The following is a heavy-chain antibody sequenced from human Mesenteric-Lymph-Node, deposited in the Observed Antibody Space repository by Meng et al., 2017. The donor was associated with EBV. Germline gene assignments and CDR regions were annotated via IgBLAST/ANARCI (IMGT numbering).Heavy chain of an antibody. Sequence: LQRPESGPGLVKPSETLSLTCTVSGGSISSSSYYWGWIRQPPGKGLEWIGSIYYSGSTYYNPSLKSRVTISVDTSKNQFSLKLSSVTAADTAVYYCATSSLTIDYWGQGTLVTVSS. CDR1: GGSISSSSYY. V-gene: IGHV4-39*07. CDR3: ATSSLTIDY. J-gene: IGHJ4*02. CDR2: IYYSGST.